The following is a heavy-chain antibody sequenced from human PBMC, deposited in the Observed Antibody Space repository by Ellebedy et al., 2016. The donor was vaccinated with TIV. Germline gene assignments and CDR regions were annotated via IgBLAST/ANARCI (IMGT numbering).Heavy chain of an antibody. Sequence: PGGSLRLSCAASGFTFTSYAMSWVRQAPGKGLEWVSTISHTVTRTYYADSVEGRFTVSRDTSKKTLYLQMNSLRAEDTATYYCVKGRGGGSDSSAPRYYFDSWGLGTLVTVSS. CDR3: VKGRGGGSDSSAPRYYFDS. V-gene: IGHV3-23*01. CDR1: GFTFTSYA. J-gene: IGHJ4*02. CDR2: ISHTVTRT. D-gene: IGHD3-22*01.